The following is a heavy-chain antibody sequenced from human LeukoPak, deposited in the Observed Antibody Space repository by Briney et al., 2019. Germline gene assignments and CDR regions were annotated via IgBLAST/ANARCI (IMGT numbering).Heavy chain of an antibody. J-gene: IGHJ4*02. D-gene: IGHD5-12*01. CDR1: GYSISSGYY. V-gene: IGHV4-38-2*02. CDR2: IYRSGST. Sequence: SETLSLTCTVSGYSISSGYYWGWIRQPPGKGREGIGRIYRSGSTYYNPSLTKRVTLPVDTSKHQFSLKLSSVTAADTAVYYCARVRLTKLYYFDYWGQGTLVTVSS. CDR3: ARVRLTKLYYFDY.